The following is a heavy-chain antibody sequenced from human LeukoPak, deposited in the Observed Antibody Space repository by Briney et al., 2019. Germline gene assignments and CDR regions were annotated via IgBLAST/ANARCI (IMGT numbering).Heavy chain of an antibody. D-gene: IGHD3-10*01. CDR3: ARSPGGFGELFPFQH. J-gene: IGHJ1*01. V-gene: IGHV4-31*03. CDR2: IYYSGST. CDR1: GGSISSGGYY. Sequence: PSETLSLTCTVSGGSISSGGYYWSWIRQHPGKGLEWIGYIYYSGSTSYNPSLKIRVTISVGTTKTQFSLKLSSVTAADTAVYYRARSPGGFGELFPFQHGAQDTLVPLPS.